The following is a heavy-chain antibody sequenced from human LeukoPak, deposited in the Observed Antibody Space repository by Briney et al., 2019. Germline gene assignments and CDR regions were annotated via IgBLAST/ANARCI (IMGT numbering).Heavy chain of an antibody. D-gene: IGHD3-10*02. J-gene: IGHJ4*02. V-gene: IGHV3-74*01. CDR3: ARDRYYVPDY. Sequence: GGFLRLSCAASGFTFSSTWMHWFRQGAGKGLVWVSRITSDGRTTIYADSVKGRFSISRDNAKNTLYLQMNSLRAEDTAVYYCARDRYYVPDYWGQGTLVTVSS. CDR1: GFTFSSTW. CDR2: ITSDGRTT.